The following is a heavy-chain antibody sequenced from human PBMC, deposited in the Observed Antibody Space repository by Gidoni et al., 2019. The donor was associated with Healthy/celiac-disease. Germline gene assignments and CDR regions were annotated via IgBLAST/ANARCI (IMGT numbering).Heavy chain of an antibody. D-gene: IGHD6-19*01. V-gene: IGHV3-33*01. CDR3: ARAQWLANYYYYGMDV. Sequence: QVQLVASGGGVVQPGRSLRLSCAASGFTFSSYGMHWVRQAPGKGLEWVAVIWYDGSNKYYADSVKGRFNISRDKSKNTRYLKMNSLRAEDTAVYYCARAQWLANYYYYGMDVWGQGTTVTVSS. CDR2: IWYDGSNK. CDR1: GFTFSSYG. J-gene: IGHJ6*02.